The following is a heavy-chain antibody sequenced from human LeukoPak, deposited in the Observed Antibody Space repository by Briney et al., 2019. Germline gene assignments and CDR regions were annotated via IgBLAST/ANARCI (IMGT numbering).Heavy chain of an antibody. V-gene: IGHV3-23*01. CDR2: ISGSGGST. J-gene: IGHJ5*02. CDR3: AKDPLRTVTPSSIAARPNWFDP. CDR1: GFTFSSYA. D-gene: IGHD6-6*01. Sequence: GGSLRLSCAASGFTFSSYAMSWVRQAPGKGLEWVSAISGSGGSTYYADSVKGRFTISRDNSKNTLYLQMNSLRAEDTAVYYCAKDPLRTVTPSSIAARPNWFDPWGQGTLVTVSS.